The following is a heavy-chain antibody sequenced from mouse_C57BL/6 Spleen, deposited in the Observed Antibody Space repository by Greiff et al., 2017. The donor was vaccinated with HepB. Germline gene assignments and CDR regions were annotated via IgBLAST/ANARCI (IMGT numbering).Heavy chain of an antibody. CDR3: ARITTVVAEDFDY. Sequence: VQLQQPGAELVRPGSSVKLSCKASGYTFTSYWMDWVKQRPGQGLEWIGNIYPSDSETHYNQKFKDKATLTVDKSSSTAYMQLSSLTSEASAVYYCARITTVVAEDFDYWGQGTTLTVSS. J-gene: IGHJ2*01. CDR2: IYPSDSET. CDR1: GYTFTSYW. V-gene: IGHV1-61*01. D-gene: IGHD1-1*01.